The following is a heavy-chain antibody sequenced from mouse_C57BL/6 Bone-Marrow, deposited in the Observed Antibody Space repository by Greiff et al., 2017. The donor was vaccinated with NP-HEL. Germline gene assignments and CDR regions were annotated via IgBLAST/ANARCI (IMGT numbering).Heavy chain of an antibody. D-gene: IGHD1-1*01. CDR2: IYPGSGST. J-gene: IGHJ2*01. Sequence: QVQLQQPGAELVKPGASVKMSCKASGYTFTSYWITWVKQRPGQGLEWIGDIYPGSGSTNYNEKFKSKATLTVDTSSSTAYMQLSSLASEDSAVYYCARRDYYCSTYYFDYWGQGTTLTVSS. V-gene: IGHV1-55*01. CDR3: ARRDYYCSTYYFDY. CDR1: GYTFTSYW.